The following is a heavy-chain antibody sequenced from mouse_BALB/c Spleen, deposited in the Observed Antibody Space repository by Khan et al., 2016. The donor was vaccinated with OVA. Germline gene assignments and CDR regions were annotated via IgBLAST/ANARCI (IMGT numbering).Heavy chain of an antibody. CDR3: ARSPYGNFAY. J-gene: IGHJ3*01. CDR1: GFTFSTFA. CDR2: INSDGDYT. Sequence: EVQPVESGGGLVKPGGSLKLSCAASGFTFSTFAMSWVRQTPEKRLEWVATINSDGDYTYYPDNVTGRFTISRDNAKNTLYLQMNSLGSEDTAMYYCARSPYGNFAYWGQGTLVTVSA. D-gene: IGHD2-1*01. V-gene: IGHV5-9-3*01.